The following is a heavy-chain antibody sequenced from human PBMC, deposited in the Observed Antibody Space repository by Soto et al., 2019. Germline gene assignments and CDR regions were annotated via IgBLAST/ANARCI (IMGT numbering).Heavy chain of an antibody. D-gene: IGHD4-17*01. J-gene: IGHJ6*02. Sequence: QVQLVESGGGVVQPGRSLRLSCAASGFTFSSYGMHWVRQAPGKGLEWVAVISYDGSNKYYADSVKGRFTISRDNSKNTLYLQMNSLRAEDTAVYYCAKDTNGDVSHWYYYYGMDVWGQGTTVTVSS. V-gene: IGHV3-30*18. CDR3: AKDTNGDVSHWYYYYGMDV. CDR1: GFTFSSYG. CDR2: ISYDGSNK.